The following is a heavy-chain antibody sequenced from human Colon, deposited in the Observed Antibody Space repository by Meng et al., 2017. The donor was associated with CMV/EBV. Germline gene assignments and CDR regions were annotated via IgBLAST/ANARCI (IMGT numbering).Heavy chain of an antibody. CDR2: ITGRSTDT. CDR1: GFTFSDYA. J-gene: IGHJ4*02. Sequence: GGSLRLSCAASGFTFSDYAMGWVRQAPGKGLDWVPAITGRSTDTYYADSVKGRFTIFRDNSNNTLYLQMNSLRAADTAVYFCAKESGYGFLGSNYFDSWGQGTLVTVSS. CDR3: AKESGYGFLGSNYFDS. V-gene: IGHV3-23*01. D-gene: IGHD3-16*01.